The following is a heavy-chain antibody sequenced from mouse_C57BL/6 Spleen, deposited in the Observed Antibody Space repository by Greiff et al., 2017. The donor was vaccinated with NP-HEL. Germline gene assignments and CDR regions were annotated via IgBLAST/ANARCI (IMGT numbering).Heavy chain of an antibody. V-gene: IGHV7-3*01. CDR1: GFTFTDYY. Sequence: EVKLVESGGGLVQPGGSLSLSCAASGFTFTDYYMSWVRQPPGKALEWLGFIRNKANGYTTEYSASVKGRFTISRDNSQSYLYLQMNALRAEDSATYYCARSVATPAWFAYWGQGTLVTFSA. J-gene: IGHJ3*01. CDR2: IRNKANGYTT. D-gene: IGHD1-1*01. CDR3: ARSVATPAWFAY.